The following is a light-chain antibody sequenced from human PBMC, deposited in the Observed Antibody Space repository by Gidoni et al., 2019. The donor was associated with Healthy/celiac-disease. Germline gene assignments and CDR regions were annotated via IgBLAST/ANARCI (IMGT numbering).Light chain of an antibody. CDR1: QSVSSY. J-gene: IGKJ4*01. Sequence: ATLPCRPSQSVSSYLAWYQQQPGQAPRLLIYDASNRATGIPARFSSSGSGTYFTLTISSLEPEDFAVYYCQQRSNWPPVFTFGGGTKVEIK. CDR3: QQRSNWPPVFT. V-gene: IGKV3-11*01. CDR2: DAS.